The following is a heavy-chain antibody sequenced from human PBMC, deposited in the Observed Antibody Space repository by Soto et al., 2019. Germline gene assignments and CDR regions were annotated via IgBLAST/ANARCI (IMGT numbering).Heavy chain of an antibody. CDR3: ARVLGYCSSTSCSHNWFDP. Sequence: ASVKVSCKASGYTFTSYYMHWVRQAPGQGLEWMGIINPSGGSTSYAQKFQGRVTMTRDTSTSTVYMELSSLRSEDTAVYYCARVLGYCSSTSCSHNWFDPWGQGTLVTVSS. CDR1: GYTFTSYY. V-gene: IGHV1-46*01. J-gene: IGHJ5*02. CDR2: INPSGGST. D-gene: IGHD2-2*01.